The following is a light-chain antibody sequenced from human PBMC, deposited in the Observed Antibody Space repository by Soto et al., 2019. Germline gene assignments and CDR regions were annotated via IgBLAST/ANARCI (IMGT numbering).Light chain of an antibody. CDR3: SSYAGTDTYV. CDR2: EGS. CDR1: SSDVGSYNL. Sequence: QSAMTQPASVSGSPGQSITLSCTGTSSDVGSYNLVSWYRQYPGKAPKLMIYEGSKRPSGVSDRFSGSKSGNTASRTISGLQAEDEADYYCSSYAGTDTYVFGSGTKV. J-gene: IGLJ1*01. V-gene: IGLV2-23*01.